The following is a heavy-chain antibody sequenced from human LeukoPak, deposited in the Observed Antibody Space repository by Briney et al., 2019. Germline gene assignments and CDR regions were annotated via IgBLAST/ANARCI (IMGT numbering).Heavy chain of an antibody. CDR3: ARVTGYVIEDNFDY. Sequence: SETLSLTCTVSSGSISNSYWNWIRQLPGKGLEWIGYIYYSGSTNYNPSLKSRVTISVDTSKNQSSLKLSSVTAADTAVYYCARVTGYVIEDNFDYWSQGTLVTVSS. D-gene: IGHD2-15*01. CDR2: IYYSGST. V-gene: IGHV4-59*01. CDR1: SGSISNSY. J-gene: IGHJ4*02.